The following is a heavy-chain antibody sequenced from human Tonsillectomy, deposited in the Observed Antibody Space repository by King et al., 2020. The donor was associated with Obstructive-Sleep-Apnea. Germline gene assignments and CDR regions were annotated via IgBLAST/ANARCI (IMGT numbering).Heavy chain of an antibody. V-gene: IGHV4-34*01. CDR3: ARRRRPSYYDFWSGYYGNWFDP. Sequence: HVQLQQWGAGLLKPSETLSLTCAVYGGSFSGYYWSWIRQPPGKGLEWIGESNHSGSTNYNPSLKSRVTISVDTSKNQFSLKLSSVTAADTAVYYCARRRRPSYYDFWSGYYGNWFDPWGQGTLVTVSS. CDR1: GGSFSGYY. D-gene: IGHD3-3*01. J-gene: IGHJ5*02. CDR2: SNHSGST.